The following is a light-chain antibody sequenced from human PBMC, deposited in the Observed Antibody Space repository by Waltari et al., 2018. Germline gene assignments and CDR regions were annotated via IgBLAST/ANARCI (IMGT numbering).Light chain of an antibody. J-gene: IGKJ1*01. Sequence: EIVLTQSPGTLSSSPGERVTLSCRARQSVTRTLAWYQQKPGQAPRLLIYDASTRATGIPDRFSGSGSGTDFSLTISRLEPEDFAVYYCQKYGTLPATFGQGTKVEIK. CDR1: QSVTRT. CDR3: QKYGTLPAT. V-gene: IGKV3-20*01. CDR2: DAS.